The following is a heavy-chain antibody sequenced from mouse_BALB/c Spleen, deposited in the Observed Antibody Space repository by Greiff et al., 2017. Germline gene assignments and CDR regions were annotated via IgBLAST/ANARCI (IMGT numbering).Heavy chain of an antibody. V-gene: IGHV6-6*01. D-gene: IGHD1-1*01. Sequence: RRLEWVAEIRSKANNHATYYAESVKGRFTISRDNSKSSVYLQMNSLRAEDTGIYYCTRNGNLYYYAMDYWGQGTSVTVSS. CDR2: IRSKANNHAT. CDR3: TRNGNLYYYAMDY. J-gene: IGHJ4*01.